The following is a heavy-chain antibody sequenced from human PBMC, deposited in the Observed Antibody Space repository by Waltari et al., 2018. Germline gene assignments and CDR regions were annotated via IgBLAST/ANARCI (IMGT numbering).Heavy chain of an antibody. CDR1: GGSFSGYY. J-gene: IGHJ4*02. D-gene: IGHD3-3*01. CDR3: ARGTDDFWSAHGAY. CDR2: INHSGRT. V-gene: IGHV4-34*01. Sequence: QVQLQQWGAGLLKPSETLSLTCAVYGGSFSGYYWSWIRQPPGKGLEWIGEINHSGRTNYNPALKSRVTISVDTSKNQFALKLSSVTAADTAVYYCARGTDDFWSAHGAYWGQGTLVTVSS.